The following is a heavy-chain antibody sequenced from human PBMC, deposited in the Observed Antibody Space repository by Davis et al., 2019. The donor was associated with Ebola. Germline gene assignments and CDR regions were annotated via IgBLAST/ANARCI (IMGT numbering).Heavy chain of an antibody. J-gene: IGHJ5*02. CDR3: AKERGPFWLDWFDP. Sequence: GGSLRLSCAASGFTVSSNHMSWVRQAPGKGLEWVSLIYSGGTTYYADSVKGRFTISRDNSKKTLYLQMNSLRAEDTAVYYCAKERGPFWLDWFDPWGQGTLVTVSS. D-gene: IGHD3-3*01. CDR1: GFTVSSNH. CDR2: IYSGGTT. V-gene: IGHV3-53*01.